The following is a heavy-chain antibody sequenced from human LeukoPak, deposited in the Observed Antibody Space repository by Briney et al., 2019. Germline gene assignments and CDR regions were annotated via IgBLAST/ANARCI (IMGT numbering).Heavy chain of an antibody. V-gene: IGHV3-30*02. CDR1: GFTFSNYG. J-gene: IGHJ4*02. CDR3: TTDDGLPPERY. D-gene: IGHD3-9*01. CDR2: IWYDGSNK. Sequence: AGGSLRLSCAASGFTFSNYGMHWVRQAPGKGLVWVAYIWYDGSNKYYTDSVKGRFTISRDNSKNTLYLQMNSLRAEDTAVYYCTTDDGLPPERYWGQGTLVTVSS.